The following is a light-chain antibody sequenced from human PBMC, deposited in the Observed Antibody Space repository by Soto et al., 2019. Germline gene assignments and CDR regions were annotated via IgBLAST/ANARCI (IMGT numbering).Light chain of an antibody. Sequence: DIQLTQSPSFLSASVGDRVTITCRASQDISDYLTWYQQRPGKAPKLLIYAASTLQSGVPSRFSGSGSGTAFSLIISSLQPEDYATNYCQQLNSYPLTFGGGTKVEIK. V-gene: IGKV1-9*01. CDR3: QQLNSYPLT. J-gene: IGKJ4*01. CDR1: QDISDY. CDR2: AAS.